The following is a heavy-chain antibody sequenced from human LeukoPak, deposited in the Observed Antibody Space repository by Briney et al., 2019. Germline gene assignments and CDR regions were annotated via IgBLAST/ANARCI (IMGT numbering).Heavy chain of an antibody. D-gene: IGHD1-26*01. CDR3: AKRPAVSGSQYYFDY. J-gene: IGHJ4*02. V-gene: IGHV3-23*01. CDR1: GFTFSSYA. CDR2: ISGSGGST. Sequence: GSLRLSCAVSGFTFSSYAMSWVRQAPGKGLEWVSTISGSGGSTNYADSVKGRFTISRDNSKNTLYLQMKSLGAEDTAVYYCAKRPAVSGSQYYFDYWGQGTLVTVSS.